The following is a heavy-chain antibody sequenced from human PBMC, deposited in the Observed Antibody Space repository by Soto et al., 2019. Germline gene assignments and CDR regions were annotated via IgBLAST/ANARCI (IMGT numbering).Heavy chain of an antibody. CDR1: GYTFSNYG. CDR3: ARTGALRLDS. Sequence: QVHLVQSGAEVKKPGASVRVSCKASGYTFSNYGISWVRQAPGQGLEWMGWISAYSGKTNYAQSLQVRVTMTTDTSPNTAYMELRSLTSDDTAVYYCARTGALRLDSWGQGTLVTVSS. D-gene: IGHD3-10*01. V-gene: IGHV1-18*01. CDR2: ISAYSGKT. J-gene: IGHJ4*02.